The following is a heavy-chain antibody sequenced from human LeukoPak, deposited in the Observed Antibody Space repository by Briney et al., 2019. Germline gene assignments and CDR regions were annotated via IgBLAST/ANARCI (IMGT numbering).Heavy chain of an antibody. CDR1: GFTFSSYG. CDR2: IWYDGSNK. CDR3: ARRRYNWNAIDY. J-gene: IGHJ4*02. V-gene: IGHV3-33*01. D-gene: IGHD1-20*01. Sequence: GGSLRLSCAASGFTFSSYGMHWVRQAPGKGLEWVAVIWYDGSNKYYADSVKGRFTISRDNAKNSLYLQMNSLRTEDTAVYYCARRRYNWNAIDYWGQGTLVTVSS.